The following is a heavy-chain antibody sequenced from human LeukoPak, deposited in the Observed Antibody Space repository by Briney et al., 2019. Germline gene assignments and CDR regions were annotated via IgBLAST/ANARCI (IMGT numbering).Heavy chain of an antibody. CDR3: ARDGYSYRHFDY. J-gene: IGHJ4*02. Sequence: GGSLRPSCAASGFTFSSYSMNWVRQAPGKGLEWVSSISSSSSYIYYADSVKGRFTISRDNAKNSLYLQMNSLRAEDTAVYYCARDGYSYRHFDYWGQGTLVTVSS. V-gene: IGHV3-21*01. D-gene: IGHD5-18*01. CDR2: ISSSSSYI. CDR1: GFTFSSYS.